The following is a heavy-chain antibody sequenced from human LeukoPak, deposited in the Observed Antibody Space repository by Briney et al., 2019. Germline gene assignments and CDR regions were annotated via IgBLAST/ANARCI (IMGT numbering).Heavy chain of an antibody. CDR2: INPNSGGT. D-gene: IGHD3-10*01. CDR1: GYTFTGYY. Sequence: ASVKVSCKASGYTFTGYYMLWVRQAPGQGLEWMGWINPNSGGTNYAQKFQGRVTMTRDTSISTAYMELSRLRSDDTAVYYCARDIRATPEFYYGSGSCRSPVAGNFDYWGQGTLVTVSS. CDR3: ARDIRATPEFYYGSGSCRSPVAGNFDY. V-gene: IGHV1-2*02. J-gene: IGHJ4*02.